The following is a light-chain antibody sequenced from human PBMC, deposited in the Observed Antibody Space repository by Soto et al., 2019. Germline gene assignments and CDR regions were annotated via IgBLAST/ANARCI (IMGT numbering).Light chain of an antibody. CDR2: DAS. J-gene: IGKJ3*01. Sequence: AIQLTQSPSSLSAYVGDSVSITCRASQGIRSAVAWYQQKPGRPPKLLIYDASSLEVGVPSRFSGSRSGTDFIITVSSLQPEDFATYYCQQFDDYPFTFGPGTKVDIK. CDR1: QGIRSA. CDR3: QQFDDYPFT. V-gene: IGKV1D-13*01.